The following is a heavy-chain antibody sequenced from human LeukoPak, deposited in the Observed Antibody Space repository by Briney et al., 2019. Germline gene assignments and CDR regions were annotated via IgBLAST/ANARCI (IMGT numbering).Heavy chain of an antibody. V-gene: IGHV3-30*18. CDR1: GLTFSSYG. J-gene: IGHJ4*02. CDR2: ISYDGSNK. CDR3: AKEIYYDSSAFFDY. D-gene: IGHD3-22*01. Sequence: PGGSLRLSCAASGLTFSSYGMHWVRQAPGKGLEWVAVISYDGSNKYYADSVKGRFTISRDNSKNTLYLQMNSLRTEDTAVYFCAKEIYYDSSAFFDYWGQGTLVTVSS.